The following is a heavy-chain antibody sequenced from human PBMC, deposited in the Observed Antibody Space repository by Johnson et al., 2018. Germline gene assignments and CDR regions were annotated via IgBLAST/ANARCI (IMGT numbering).Heavy chain of an antibody. V-gene: IGHV3-33*01. CDR2: IWCDGSNK. Sequence: VQLVESGGGVVQPGRSLRLSCAASGFTFSSYGMHWVRQAPGKGLEWVAVIWCDGSNKYYADSVKGRFTIYRDNAKNTLYLQMNSLRPGDTVVYYGVREGRRRITYSYDTSKYYYYMDVWGKGTTVTVSS. J-gene: IGHJ6*03. CDR3: VREGRRRITYSYDTSKYYYYMDV. CDR1: GFTFSSYG. D-gene: IGHD3-22*01.